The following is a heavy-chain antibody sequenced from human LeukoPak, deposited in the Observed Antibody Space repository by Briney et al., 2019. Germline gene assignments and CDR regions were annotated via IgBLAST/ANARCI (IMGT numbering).Heavy chain of an antibody. CDR3: ARGARKNLVGVTWKAFDI. V-gene: IGHV3-9*01. J-gene: IGHJ3*02. Sequence: GGSLRLSCAASGFTFDDYAMHWVRQAPGKGLEWVSGISWNSGSIGYADSVKGRFTISRDNAKNSLYLQMNSLRAEDTAIYYCARGARKNLVGVTWKAFDIWGQGTMVTVSS. CDR1: GFTFDDYA. D-gene: IGHD1-26*01. CDR2: ISWNSGSI.